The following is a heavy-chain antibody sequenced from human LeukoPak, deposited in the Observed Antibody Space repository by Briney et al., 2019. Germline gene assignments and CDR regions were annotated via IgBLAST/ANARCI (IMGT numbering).Heavy chain of an antibody. CDR1: VYTFTGYY. Sequence: ASVNVSCKASVYTFTGYYMHWVRRAPGQGLEGMGWINPNSGGTNYAKKFNGRVTMTRDTSISTTYMELSRLRSCDTTVYYWAREACSSTSCYAAFDYWGQGTLVTVSS. CDR3: AREACSSTSCYAAFDY. CDR2: INPNSGGT. V-gene: IGHV1-2*02. D-gene: IGHD2-2*01. J-gene: IGHJ4*02.